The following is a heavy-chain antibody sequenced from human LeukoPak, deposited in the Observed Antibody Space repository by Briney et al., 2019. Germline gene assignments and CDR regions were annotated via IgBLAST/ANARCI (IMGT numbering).Heavy chain of an antibody. CDR2: VDPEDGET. CDR1: GYTFTDYY. CDR3: ATGGQRITIFGVVITGNFDY. J-gene: IGHJ4*02. D-gene: IGHD3-3*01. V-gene: IGHV1-69-2*01. Sequence: GASVKVSCKASGYTFTDYYMRWVQQAPGKGLEWMGRVDPEDGETIYTEKFQGRVTITADTSTDTAYMELSSLRSEDTAVYYCATGGQRITIFGVVITGNFDYWGQGTLVAVSS.